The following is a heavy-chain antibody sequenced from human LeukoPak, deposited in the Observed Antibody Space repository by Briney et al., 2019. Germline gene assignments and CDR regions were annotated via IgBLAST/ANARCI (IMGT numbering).Heavy chain of an antibody. CDR2: AYYRSKWYY. D-gene: IGHD1-26*01. V-gene: IGHV6-1*01. J-gene: IGHJ4*02. Sequence: SQTLSLTCAISGDSVSSNSAAWNWIRQSPSRGLEWLGRAYYRSKWYYDYAVAVKSRISINPDTSKNQFSLQLSSVTPEDTAVYYCARDPVGGSTIFDYWGQGTLVTVSS. CDR1: GDSVSSNSAA. CDR3: ARDPVGGSTIFDY.